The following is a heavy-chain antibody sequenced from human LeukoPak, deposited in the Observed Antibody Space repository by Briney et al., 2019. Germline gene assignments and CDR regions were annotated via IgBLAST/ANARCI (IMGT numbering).Heavy chain of an antibody. Sequence: ASVKVSWKASGGTFSSYTISWVRQAPGQGLEWMGRIIPILGIANYAQKFQGRVTITADKSTSTAYMELSSLRSEDTAVYYCAREAHYYDSTIGYWGQGTLVTVSS. CDR3: AREAHYYDSTIGY. D-gene: IGHD3-22*01. J-gene: IGHJ4*02. V-gene: IGHV1-69*04. CDR1: GGTFSSYT. CDR2: IIPILGIA.